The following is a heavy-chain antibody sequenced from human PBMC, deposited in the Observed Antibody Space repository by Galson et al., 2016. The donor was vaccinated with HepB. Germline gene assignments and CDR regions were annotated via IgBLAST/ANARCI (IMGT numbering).Heavy chain of an antibody. Sequence: SVKVSCKASGYTFTTYGISWVRQAPGQGLEWMGWISAYNGYTIYAQKLQGRVTVTIDTSTNTAYMELRSLRSDDTAVYYCAREGDRTGITPTFGYWGQGTLVTVSS. CDR3: AREGDRTGITPTFGY. D-gene: IGHD1-7*01. J-gene: IGHJ4*02. CDR1: GYTFTTYG. V-gene: IGHV1-18*01. CDR2: ISAYNGYT.